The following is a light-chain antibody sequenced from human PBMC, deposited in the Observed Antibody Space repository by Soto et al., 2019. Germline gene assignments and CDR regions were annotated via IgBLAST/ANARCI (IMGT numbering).Light chain of an antibody. CDR2: SAS. CDR3: QRTYNAPVWT. V-gene: IGKV4-1*01. CDR1: QSVIYSANNKNC. J-gene: IGKJ1*01. Sequence: DIVMTQSPDSLAVSLGERATINCKSSQSVIYSANNKNCLAWYQQKPGKVPKLLIYSASTMQSGVPSRSSGSGSGTDFTLTISSLQPEDVATYYGQRTYNAPVWTFGQGTKVEIK.